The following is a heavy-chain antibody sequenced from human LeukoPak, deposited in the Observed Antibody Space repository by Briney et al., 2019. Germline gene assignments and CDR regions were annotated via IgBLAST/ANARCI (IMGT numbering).Heavy chain of an antibody. CDR2: INPNSGGT. CDR1: GYTFTGYY. D-gene: IGHD2-2*01. J-gene: IGHJ4*02. Sequence: ASVKVSCKASGYTFTGYYMHWVRQAPGQGLGWMGWINPNSGGTNYAQKFQGRVTMTRDTSISTAYMELSRLRSDDTAVYYCAREPELGYCSSTSCSHDYWGQGTLATVSS. V-gene: IGHV1-2*02. CDR3: AREPELGYCSSTSCSHDY.